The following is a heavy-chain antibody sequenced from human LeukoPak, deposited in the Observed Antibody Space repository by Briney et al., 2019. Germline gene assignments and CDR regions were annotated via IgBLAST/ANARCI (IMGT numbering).Heavy chain of an antibody. Sequence: SVKVSCKASGFTFTGSAVQWVRQARGQRPAWIGWIVVGSGNTNYAQKFQERVTITRDMSTSTAYMELSSLRSEDTAVYYCAAEVDSYDSSGYYSPWYTPERWGQGTLVTVSS. V-gene: IGHV1-58*01. CDR2: IVVGSGNT. CDR1: GFTFTGSA. J-gene: IGHJ4*02. CDR3: AAEVDSYDSSGYYSPWYTPER. D-gene: IGHD3-22*01.